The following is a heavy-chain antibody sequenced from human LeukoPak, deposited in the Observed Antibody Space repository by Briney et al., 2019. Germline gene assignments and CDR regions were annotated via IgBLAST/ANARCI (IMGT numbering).Heavy chain of an antibody. V-gene: IGHV1-8*01. J-gene: IGHJ4*02. CDR1: GYTFTSYD. Sequence: ASVTVSCKASGYTFTSYDINWVRQATGQGLEWMGWMNPNSGNTGYAQKFQGRVTMTRNTSISTAYMELSSLRSEDTAVYYCARAHDCSGGSCFPLAYWGQGTLVTVSS. CDR3: ARAHDCSGGSCFPLAY. D-gene: IGHD2-15*01. CDR2: MNPNSGNT.